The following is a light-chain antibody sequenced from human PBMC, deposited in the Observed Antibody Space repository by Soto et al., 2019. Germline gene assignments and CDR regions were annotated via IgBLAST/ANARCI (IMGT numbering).Light chain of an antibody. CDR2: EDN. J-gene: IGLJ2*01. CDR3: QSYDSSNHVV. CDR1: SGSIASNY. V-gene: IGLV6-57*02. Sequence: NFMLTQPHSVSESPGKTVTISCTGRSGSIASNYVQWYQQRPGSAPTTVIYEDNQRPSGVPDRFSGSIDSSSNSASLTISGLMTEDEAHYYCQSYDSSNHVVFGGGTKLTVL.